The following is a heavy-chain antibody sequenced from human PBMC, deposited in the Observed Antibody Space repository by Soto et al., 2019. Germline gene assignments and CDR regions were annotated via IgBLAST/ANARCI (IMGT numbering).Heavy chain of an antibody. CDR1: GVSLNSGHYY. V-gene: IGHV4-39*01. Sequence: QVQLQESGPGLLKPLETLSLTCTVSGVSLNSGHYYWVWIRQSPGKGLAWIASIYYDESTYYNPSLKSRVTISTDKPMNQFSLTLKSVTAADTAVYYCGKVLIGATRHTDVDSWGQGALVTVSS. D-gene: IGHD2-15*01. CDR3: GKVLIGATRHTDVDS. CDR2: IYYDEST. J-gene: IGHJ4*02.